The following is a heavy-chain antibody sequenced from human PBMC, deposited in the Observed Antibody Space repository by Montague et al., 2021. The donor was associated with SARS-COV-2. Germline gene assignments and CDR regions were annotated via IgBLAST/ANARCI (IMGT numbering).Heavy chain of an antibody. CDR2: VNYGGST. D-gene: IGHD4-17*01. Sequence: SETLSLTCTVSSGSISSHYWCWIWQPPGKGLEWIGYVNYGGSTNYNPSLKRRVSISLDTSKNKFSLRLNSVTAADTAVYYCARAVTTGIDWFDPWGQGTLVIVSS. CDR3: ARAVTTGIDWFDP. V-gene: IGHV4-59*11. J-gene: IGHJ5*02. CDR1: SGSISSHY.